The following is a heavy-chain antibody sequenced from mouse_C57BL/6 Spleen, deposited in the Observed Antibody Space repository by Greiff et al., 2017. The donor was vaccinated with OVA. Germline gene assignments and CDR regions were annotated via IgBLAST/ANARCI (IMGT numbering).Heavy chain of an antibody. J-gene: IGHJ2*01. CDR2: IDPNSGGT. V-gene: IGHV1-72*01. D-gene: IGHD2-4*01. Sequence: QQSCKASGYTFTSYWMHWVKQRPGRGLEWIGRIDPNSGGTKYNEKFKSKATLTVDKPSSTAYMQLSSLTSEDSAVYYCARKGYDYDAYFDYWGQGTTLTVSS. CDR1: GYTFTSYW. CDR3: ARKGYDYDAYFDY.